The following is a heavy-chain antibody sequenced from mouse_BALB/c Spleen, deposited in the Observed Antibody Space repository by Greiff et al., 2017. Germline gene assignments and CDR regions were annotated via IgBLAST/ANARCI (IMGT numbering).Heavy chain of an antibody. V-gene: IGHV5-9-4*01. CDR2: ISSGGSYT. CDR3: AREAGKGSMDY. J-gene: IGHJ4*01. CDR1: GFTFSSYA. Sequence: EVHLVESGGGLVKPGGSLKLSCAASGFTFSSYAMSWVRQSPEKRLEWVAEISSGGSYTYYPDTVTGRFTISRDNAKNTLYLEMSSLRSEDTAMYYCAREAGKGSMDYWGQGTSVTVSS. D-gene: IGHD4-1*01.